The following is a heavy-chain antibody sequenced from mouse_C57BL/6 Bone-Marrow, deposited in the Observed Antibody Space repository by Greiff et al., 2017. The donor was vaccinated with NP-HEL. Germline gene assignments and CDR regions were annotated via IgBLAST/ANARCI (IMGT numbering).Heavy chain of an antibody. Sequence: DVKLVESGGGLVKPGGSLKLSCAASGFTFSDYGMHWVRQAPEKGLEWVAYISSGSSTLYYADTVKGRFTISRDNAKNTLFLQMTSLRSEGTAMYYCATSFTTVVEGVDYWGQGTSVTVSS. D-gene: IGHD1-1*01. V-gene: IGHV5-17*01. J-gene: IGHJ4*01. CDR1: GFTFSDYG. CDR2: ISSGSSTL. CDR3: ATSFTTVVEGVDY.